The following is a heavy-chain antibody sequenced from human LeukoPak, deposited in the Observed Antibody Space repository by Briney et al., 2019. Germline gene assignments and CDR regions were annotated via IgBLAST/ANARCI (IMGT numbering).Heavy chain of an antibody. V-gene: IGHV3-30*01. CDR3: ARGGGSYGWFDP. Sequence: WVAVMSYDGVDEYYADSVKGRFTIFRDNSKDTLYLQLNALTADDTAVYYCARGGGSYGWFDPWGQGTLVTVSS. J-gene: IGHJ5*02. CDR2: MSYDGVDE. D-gene: IGHD3-16*01.